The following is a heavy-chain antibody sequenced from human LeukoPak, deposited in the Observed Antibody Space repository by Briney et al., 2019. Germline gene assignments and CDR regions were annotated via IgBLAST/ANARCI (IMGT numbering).Heavy chain of an antibody. CDR2: INWNGGST. CDR3: ARLGRETGYSSGWHYYYYYYMDV. D-gene: IGHD6-19*01. Sequence: GGSLRLSCAASGFTFDDYGMSWVRQAPGKGLEWVSGINWNGGSTGYADSVKGRFTISRDNAKNSLYLQMNGLRAEDTALYYCARLGRETGYSSGWHYYYYYYMDVWGKGTTVTVSS. J-gene: IGHJ6*03. CDR1: GFTFDDYG. V-gene: IGHV3-20*04.